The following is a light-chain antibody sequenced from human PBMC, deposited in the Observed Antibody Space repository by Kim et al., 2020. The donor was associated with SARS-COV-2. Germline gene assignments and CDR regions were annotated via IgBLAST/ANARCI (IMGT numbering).Light chain of an antibody. J-gene: IGLJ3*02. V-gene: IGLV1-44*01. CDR1: SSNIGSNN. CDR3: AVWDDSLKQGV. Sequence: ELTQPPSASGTPGQRVTISCSGSSSNIGSNNVVWYQQFPGAAPNVLIHSNNQRPSGIPYRFSGSRSGTSASLAISGLQSGDEADYYCAVWDDSLKQGVFGGGTQLTVL. CDR2: SNN.